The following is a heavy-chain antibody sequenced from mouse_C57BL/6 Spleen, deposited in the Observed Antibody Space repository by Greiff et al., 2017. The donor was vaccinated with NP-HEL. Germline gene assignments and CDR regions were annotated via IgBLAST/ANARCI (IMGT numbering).Heavy chain of an antibody. V-gene: IGHV1-80*01. J-gene: IGHJ4*01. Sequence: QVHVKQSGAELVKPGASVKISCKASGYAFSSYWMNWVKQRPGKGLEWIGQIYPGDGDTNYNGKFKGKATLTADKSSSTAYMQLSSLTSEDSAVYFCARGFPYAMDYWGQGTSVTVSS. CDR2: IYPGDGDT. CDR3: ARGFPYAMDY. CDR1: GYAFSSYW.